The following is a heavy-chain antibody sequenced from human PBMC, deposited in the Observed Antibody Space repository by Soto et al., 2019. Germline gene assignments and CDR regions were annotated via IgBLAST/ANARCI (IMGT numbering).Heavy chain of an antibody. CDR1: GFNVMSYW. J-gene: IGHJ4*02. CDR3: ARDIGFDYVN. D-gene: IGHD5-12*01. V-gene: IGHV3-7*01. Sequence: SGGSLRLSCAVSGFNVMSYWMSWVRQAPGKGLEWVASIKDDGSEIYYLQSVRGRFTTSRDSAGNALHLAMNYMSAEDTGVYFCARDIGFDYVNWGQGTLVTVSS. CDR2: IKDDGSEI.